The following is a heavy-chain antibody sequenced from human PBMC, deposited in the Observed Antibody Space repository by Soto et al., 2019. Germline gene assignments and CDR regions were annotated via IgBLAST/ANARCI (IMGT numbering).Heavy chain of an antibody. J-gene: IGHJ4*02. Sequence: QITLKVSGPTLVKPTQTLSLTCTFSGFSLSTSGVGVSWIRQTPGKALEWLALIYWDDDKRYSPSLKSRLTITKDTSKNQVALTMTNMYPVDTATYYCARTNRLRYSDYWGQGTLVTVSS. D-gene: IGHD5-12*01. V-gene: IGHV2-5*02. CDR1: GFSLSTSGVG. CDR2: IYWDDDK. CDR3: ARTNRLRYSDY.